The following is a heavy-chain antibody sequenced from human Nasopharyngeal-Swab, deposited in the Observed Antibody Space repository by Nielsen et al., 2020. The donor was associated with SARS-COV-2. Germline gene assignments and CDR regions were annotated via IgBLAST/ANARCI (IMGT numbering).Heavy chain of an antibody. CDR2: IWYDGSNK. Sequence: GESLKISCAASGFTFSSYGMHWVRQAPGKGPEWVAVIWYDGSNKYYADSVKGRFTISRDNSKNTLYLQMSSLRAEDTAVYYCAREEMVGQWLERGYWGQGTLVTVSS. CDR1: GFTFSSYG. D-gene: IGHD6-19*01. CDR3: AREEMVGQWLERGY. J-gene: IGHJ4*02. V-gene: IGHV3-33*01.